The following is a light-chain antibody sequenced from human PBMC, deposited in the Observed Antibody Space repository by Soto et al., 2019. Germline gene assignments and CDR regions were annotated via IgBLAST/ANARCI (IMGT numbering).Light chain of an antibody. J-gene: IGKJ4*01. CDR1: QSILYSSNNQNY. CDR2: WAS. Sequence: DIVMTQSPDSLAVSLGERATINCKSSQSILYSSNNQNYLAWYQQKPGQPPKLLISWASTRESGVPDRFTGSGSGTDFTLPISSLQSEDVAVYFCQQYYSSPPTFGGGTKVEIK. V-gene: IGKV4-1*01. CDR3: QQYYSSPPT.